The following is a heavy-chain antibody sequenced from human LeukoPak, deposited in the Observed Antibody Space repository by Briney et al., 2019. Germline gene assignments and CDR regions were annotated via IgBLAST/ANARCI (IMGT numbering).Heavy chain of an antibody. CDR2: ISGSGGST. V-gene: IGHV3-23*01. D-gene: IGHD3-10*01. CDR1: GFTFSSYA. J-gene: IGHJ3*02. CDR3: AKDWLLWFGELLSSPDAFDI. Sequence: GGSLRLSCAASGFTFSSYAMSWVRQAPGKGLEWVSAISGSGGSTYYADSVKGRFPISRDNSKNTLYLQMNSPRAEDTAVYYCAKDWLLWFGELLSSPDAFDIWGQGTMVTVSS.